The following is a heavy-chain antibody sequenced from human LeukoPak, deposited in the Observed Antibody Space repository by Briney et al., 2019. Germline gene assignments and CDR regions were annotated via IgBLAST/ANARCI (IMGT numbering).Heavy chain of an antibody. D-gene: IGHD3-10*01. Sequence: GGSLRLSCAASGFTFSSYSMNWVRQAPGKGLEWVSYISSSSSTIYYADSVKGRFTISRDNAKNSLYLQMNSLRAEDTAVYYCAIALLWFGEATIWGQGTMVTVSS. CDR3: AIALLWFGEATI. V-gene: IGHV3-48*01. CDR2: ISSSSSTI. CDR1: GFTFSSYS. J-gene: IGHJ3*02.